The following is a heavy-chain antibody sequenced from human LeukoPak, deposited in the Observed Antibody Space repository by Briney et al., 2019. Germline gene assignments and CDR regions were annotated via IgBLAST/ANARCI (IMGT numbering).Heavy chain of an antibody. CDR2: INHSGST. CDR1: GGSFSGYY. D-gene: IGHD1-20*01. V-gene: IGHV4-34*01. CDR3: ARERGITGTTNYFDY. J-gene: IGHJ4*02. Sequence: SETLSLTCAVYGGSFSGYYWSWIRQPPGKGLEWIGEINHSGSTNYNPSLKSRVTISVDTSKNQFSLNLTSVTAADTAVYYCARERGITGTTNYFDYWGQGTLVTVSS.